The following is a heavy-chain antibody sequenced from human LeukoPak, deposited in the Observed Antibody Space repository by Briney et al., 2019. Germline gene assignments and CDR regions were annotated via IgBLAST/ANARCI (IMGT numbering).Heavy chain of an antibody. J-gene: IGHJ4*02. CDR2: ISYDGGST. Sequence: GGSLRLSCAASGFTFSTYAMHWVRQAPGKGLEWVAIISYDGGSTSYADSVKGRFTISRDNSKNTLYLQMSSPRTEDTAVYYCAKIEGSSSYYFDYWGQGTLVTVSS. CDR1: GFTFSTYA. CDR3: AKIEGSSSYYFDY. V-gene: IGHV3-30*18. D-gene: IGHD6-6*01.